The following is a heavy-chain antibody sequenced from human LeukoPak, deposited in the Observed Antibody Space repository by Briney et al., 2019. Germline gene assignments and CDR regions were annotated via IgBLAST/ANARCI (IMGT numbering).Heavy chain of an antibody. CDR1: GLTFSNYG. V-gene: IGHV3-30*18. D-gene: IGHD6-19*01. CDR2: IPFDSSNQ. CDR3: AKSRIAVAGCYH. Sequence: GGSLRLSCAASGLTFSNYGMHWVRQPPGKGLEWVAVIPFDSSNQYYTDSVKGRFTISRDNSKNTLYLQMNSLRAEDTAVYYCAKSRIAVAGCYHWGQGTLVTVSS. J-gene: IGHJ5*02.